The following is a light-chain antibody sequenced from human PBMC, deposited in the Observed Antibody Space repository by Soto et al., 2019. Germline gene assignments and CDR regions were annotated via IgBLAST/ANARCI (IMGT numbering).Light chain of an antibody. V-gene: IGKV1-5*01. CDR3: QQYKSYPLT. CDR2: DAS. CDR1: QSISSW. J-gene: IGKJ4*01. Sequence: DIQMTQSPSPLSASVGDRVTITCRASQSISSWLAWYQQKPGKAPKLLIYDASSLESGVPSRFSGSGSGTEFTLTISSLQPDDVATYYCQQYKSYPLTLGGGTKVDIK.